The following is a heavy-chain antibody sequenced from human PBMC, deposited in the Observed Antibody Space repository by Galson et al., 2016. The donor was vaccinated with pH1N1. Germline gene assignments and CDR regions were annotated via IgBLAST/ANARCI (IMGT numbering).Heavy chain of an antibody. J-gene: IGHJ4*02. CDR1: GYTFTDKY. V-gene: IGHV1-2*06. D-gene: IGHD3-22*01. CDR3: ATSVEGSGSYYFDC. Sequence: SVKVSCKASGYTFTDKYLHWVRQAPGQGLEWMGRINPDSGDTRYTQKFQGRVTMTSDTSVTTAYMELTSVTYDDTAMYFCATSVEGSGSYYFDCWGQGTLVTVSS. CDR2: INPDSGDT.